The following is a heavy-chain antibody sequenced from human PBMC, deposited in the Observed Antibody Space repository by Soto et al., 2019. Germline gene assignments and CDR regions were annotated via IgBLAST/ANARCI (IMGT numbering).Heavy chain of an antibody. CDR1: GASISSVDYY. Sequence: QLRQSGPGLVKPPETLSLTCSVSGASISSVDYYWGWIRQPPGKGLEWIGSIFSDGSPYYNPSLQSRVTFSIDTSRNEFSLKLNSATAADTAVYYCVRTVGSSWFFDLWGRGTLITVSS. V-gene: IGHV4-39*01. D-gene: IGHD3-10*01. CDR3: VRTVGSSWFFDL. CDR2: IFSDGSP. J-gene: IGHJ2*01.